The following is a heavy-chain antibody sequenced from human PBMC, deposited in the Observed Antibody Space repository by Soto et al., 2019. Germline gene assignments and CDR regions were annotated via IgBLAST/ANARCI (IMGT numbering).Heavy chain of an antibody. Sequence: GASVKVSCKASGYTFTSYAMHWVRQAPGQGLEWMGWINPNSGGTNYAQKFQGWVTMTRDTSISTAYMELSRLRSDDTAVYYCARAPGLGDYGVYVDYWGQGTLVTVSS. CDR2: INPNSGGT. V-gene: IGHV1-2*04. CDR1: GYTFTSYA. J-gene: IGHJ4*02. CDR3: ARAPGLGDYGVYVDY. D-gene: IGHD4-17*01.